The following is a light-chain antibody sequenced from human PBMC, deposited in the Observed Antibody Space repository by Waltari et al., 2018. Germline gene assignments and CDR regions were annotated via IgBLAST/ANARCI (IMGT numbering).Light chain of an antibody. CDR3: QQSYITPYT. CDR2: DAS. V-gene: IGKV1-39*01. Sequence: DIQMTQSPSSLSASVGDRVTITCRASQTMSNYLNWYQHKTGKAPKLLIYDASSLKSGVPSRFSGSGSGTEFTLTISSLEPEDFATYYCQQSYITPYTFGQGTNLEIK. CDR1: QTMSNY. J-gene: IGKJ2*01.